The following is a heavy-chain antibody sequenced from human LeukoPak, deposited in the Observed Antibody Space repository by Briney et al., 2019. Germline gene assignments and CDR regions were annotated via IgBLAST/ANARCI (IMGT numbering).Heavy chain of an antibody. Sequence: ASVKVSCKASGYTFTGYYMHWVRQAPGQGLEWMGRINPNSGDTNYAQKFQGRVTMTRDTSISTAYMELSRLRSDDTAVYYCARDYCSSTSCLFDYWGQGTLVSVSS. V-gene: IGHV1-2*06. J-gene: IGHJ4*02. CDR3: ARDYCSSTSCLFDY. CDR1: GYTFTGYY. CDR2: INPNSGDT. D-gene: IGHD2-2*01.